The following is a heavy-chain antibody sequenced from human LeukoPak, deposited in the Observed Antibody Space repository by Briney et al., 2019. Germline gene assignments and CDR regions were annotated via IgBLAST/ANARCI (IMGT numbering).Heavy chain of an antibody. D-gene: IGHD6-19*01. V-gene: IGHV3-21*01. CDR1: RFTFSSYS. J-gene: IGHJ4*02. CDR3: ARVAAVAGTFFDY. CDR2: ISTSSRYI. Sequence: GGSLRLSCAASRFTFSSYSLNWVRQAPGKGLEWVSSISTSSRYIYYADSVKGRFTISRDNAKNSLYLQMNSLRAEDTAVYYCARVAAVAGTFFDYWGQGTLVTVSS.